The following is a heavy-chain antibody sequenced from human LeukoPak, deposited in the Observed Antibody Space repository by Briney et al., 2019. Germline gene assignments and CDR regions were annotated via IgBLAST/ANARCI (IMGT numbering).Heavy chain of an antibody. CDR3: ARITAAGSKMGFDY. Sequence: GGSLGLSCAASGFTFDDYGMSWVRQAPGKGLEWVSGINWNGGSTGYADSVKGRFTISRDNAKNSLYLQMNSLRAEDTALYYCARITAAGSKMGFDYWGQGALVTVSS. D-gene: IGHD6-13*01. J-gene: IGHJ4*02. V-gene: IGHV3-20*04. CDR1: GFTFDDYG. CDR2: INWNGGST.